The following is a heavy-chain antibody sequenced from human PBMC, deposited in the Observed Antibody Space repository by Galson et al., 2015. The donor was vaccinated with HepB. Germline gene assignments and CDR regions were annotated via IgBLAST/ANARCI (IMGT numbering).Heavy chain of an antibody. J-gene: IGHJ5*02. Sequence: SVKVSCKASGGTFSSYAISWVRQAPRQGLEWMGGIIPIFGTANYAQKFQGRVTITADESTSTAYMELSSLRSEDTAVYYCARDLGSGFHWFDPWGQGTLVTVSS. CDR2: IIPIFGTA. CDR1: GGTFSSYA. CDR3: ARDLGSGFHWFDP. D-gene: IGHD3-22*01. V-gene: IGHV1-69*13.